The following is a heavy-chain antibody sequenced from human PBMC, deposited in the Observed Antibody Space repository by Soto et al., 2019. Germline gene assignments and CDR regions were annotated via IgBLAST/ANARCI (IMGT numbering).Heavy chain of an antibody. J-gene: IGHJ4*02. V-gene: IGHV1-8*01. Sequence: ASVKVSCKASGYTFTSYDINWVRQATGQGLEWMGWMDPNSGNTGYAQKFQGRVTMTRNTSISTAYMELSSLRSEDTAVYYCARGRRPGVPAAIRTYYFDYWGQGTLVTVSS. CDR1: GYTFTSYD. D-gene: IGHD2-2*01. CDR3: ARGRRPGVPAAIRTYYFDY. CDR2: MDPNSGNT.